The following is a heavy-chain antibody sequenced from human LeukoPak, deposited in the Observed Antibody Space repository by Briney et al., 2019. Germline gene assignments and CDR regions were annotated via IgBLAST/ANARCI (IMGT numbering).Heavy chain of an antibody. J-gene: IGHJ4*02. CDR3: AKDAVGGTYVRYFDS. D-gene: IGHD1-26*01. CDR2: ITASGSST. V-gene: IGHV3-23*01. CDR1: GFTFSNCA. Sequence: GGSLRLSCAASGFTFSNCAMTWVRQAPGKGLEWVSSITASGSSTYYADSVRGRLTISRDNSKSTLYLQMNSLGAEDTAVYYCAKDAVGGTYVRYFDSWGQGTLVTVSS.